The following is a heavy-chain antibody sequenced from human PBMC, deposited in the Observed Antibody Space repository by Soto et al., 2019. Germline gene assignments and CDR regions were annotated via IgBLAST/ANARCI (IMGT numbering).Heavy chain of an antibody. J-gene: IGHJ4*02. CDR2: INPNGGGT. Sequence: GKVSCKASGYKFINHYIHWVRQAPGVGLEWMGIINPNGGGTDYAQKFQGRVTMTTDTYASTVHMELSSLRSEDTAVYFCARDSSASATSYSFDYWGQGXLVTVYS. CDR3: ARDSSASATSYSFDY. V-gene: IGHV1-46*01. D-gene: IGHD3-10*01. CDR1: GYKFINHY.